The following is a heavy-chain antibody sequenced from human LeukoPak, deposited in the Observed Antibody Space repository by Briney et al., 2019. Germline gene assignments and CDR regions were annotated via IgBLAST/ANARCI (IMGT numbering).Heavy chain of an antibody. CDR3: ARGSARYNWNYGDASDI. CDR1: GFTFSSYA. Sequence: GGSLRLSCAASGFTFSSYAMHWVRQAPGKGLEWVAVISYDGSNKYYADSVKGRFTISRDNSKNTLYLQMGSLRAEDMAVYYCARGSARYNWNYGDASDIWGQGTLVTVSS. J-gene: IGHJ3*02. CDR2: ISYDGSNK. D-gene: IGHD1-7*01. V-gene: IGHV3-30*14.